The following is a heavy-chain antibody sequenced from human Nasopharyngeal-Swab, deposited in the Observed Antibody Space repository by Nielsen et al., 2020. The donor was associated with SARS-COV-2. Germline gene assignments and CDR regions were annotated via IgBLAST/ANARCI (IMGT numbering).Heavy chain of an antibody. CDR3: ARSGTTKYGLDV. CDR2: VNTSGST. D-gene: IGHD1-1*01. CDR1: GGPISGYS. V-gene: IGHV4-4*07. J-gene: IGHJ6*01. Sequence: SETLSLPCSVSGGPISGYSLSWIRQPAGEGLEWIGRVNTSGSTNYNPSLTSRVTISIDMSKHQFSLELRSVTAADTAFYYCARSGTTKYGLDVWGQGTTVIVSS.